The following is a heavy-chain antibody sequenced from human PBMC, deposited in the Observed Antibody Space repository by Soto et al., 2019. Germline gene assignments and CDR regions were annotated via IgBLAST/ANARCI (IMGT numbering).Heavy chain of an antibody. CDR1: GGSISSGDYY. CDR3: ARDLTGVYYGMRVDAFDI. CDR2: IYYSGST. D-gene: IGHD3-3*01. V-gene: IGHV4-30-4*01. Sequence: QVQLQESGPGLVKPSQTLSLTCTVSGGSISSGDYYWSWIRQPPGKGLEWIGYIYYSGSTYYNPSLKSGVTISVEPSKNQFSLKLSSVTAADTAVYYCARDLTGVYYGMRVDAFDIWGQGTMVTVSS. J-gene: IGHJ3*02.